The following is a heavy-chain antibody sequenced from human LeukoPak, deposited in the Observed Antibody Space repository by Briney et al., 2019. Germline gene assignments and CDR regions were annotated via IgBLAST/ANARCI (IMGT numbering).Heavy chain of an antibody. J-gene: IGHJ6*03. CDR1: GFTVSSNY. Sequence: GGSLRLSCAASGFTVSSNYMSWVRQAPGKGLEWVSVIYSGGSTYYADSVKGRFTISRDNSKNTVSLQLNNLRIEDTALYYCAKTSLSDPSGHYYYMDVWGKGTLVTVSS. D-gene: IGHD3-3*01. CDR2: IYSGGST. V-gene: IGHV3-53*05. CDR3: AKTSLSDPSGHYYYMDV.